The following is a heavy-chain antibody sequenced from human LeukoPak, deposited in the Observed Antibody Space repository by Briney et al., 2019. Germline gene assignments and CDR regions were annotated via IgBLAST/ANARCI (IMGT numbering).Heavy chain of an antibody. V-gene: IGHV4-59*01. CDR3: ARGEDIVVVPAAQAWFDP. J-gene: IGHJ5*02. CDR1: GGSISSYY. D-gene: IGHD2-2*01. Sequence: SETLSLTCTVSGGSISSYYWSWIRQPPGKGLEWIGYIYYSGSTNYNPSLKSRVTISVDTSKNQFSLKLSSVTAAVTAVYYCARGEDIVVVPAAQAWFDPWGQGTLVTVSS. CDR2: IYYSGST.